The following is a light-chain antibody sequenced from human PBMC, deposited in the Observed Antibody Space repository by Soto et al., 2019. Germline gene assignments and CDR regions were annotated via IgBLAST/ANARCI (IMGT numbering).Light chain of an antibody. CDR2: SHN. CDR1: RSNIGSNI. J-gene: IGLJ1*01. Sequence: QSVLTQPPSASGTPGQRVTISCSGSRSNIGSNIVNWYQQLLGTAPKLLIYSHNQRPSGVPDRFSGSKSGTSASLAISGLQSEDEADYYCCSYIGHYIYVFGTGTKVTVL. V-gene: IGLV1-44*01. CDR3: CSYIGHYIYV.